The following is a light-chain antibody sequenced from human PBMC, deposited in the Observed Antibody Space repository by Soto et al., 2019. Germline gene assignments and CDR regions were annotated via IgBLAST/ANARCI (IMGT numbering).Light chain of an antibody. CDR1: QSVSSY. CDR2: DAS. J-gene: IGKJ4*01. CDR3: QQRGNWPS. V-gene: IGKV3-11*01. Sequence: EIVLTQSPATLSVSPGERATLSCRASQSVSSYLAWYQQKPGQAPRLLIYDASNRATGIPARFSGSGSGTDFTLTISSLEPDDFAVYYCQQRGNWPSFGVGTKVEIK.